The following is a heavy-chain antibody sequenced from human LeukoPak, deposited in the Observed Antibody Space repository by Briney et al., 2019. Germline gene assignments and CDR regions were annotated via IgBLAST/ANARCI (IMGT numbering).Heavy chain of an antibody. CDR3: ARELIGYDSSGRPLDY. V-gene: IGHV1-46*01. CDR1: GYTFTSYY. Sequence: ASVKVSCKASGYTFTSYYMHWVRQAPGQGLEWMGIINPSGGSTSYAQKFQGRVTMTRDTSTSTAYMELSSLRSEDTAVYYCARELIGYDSSGRPLDYWGQGTLVTVSS. D-gene: IGHD3-22*01. J-gene: IGHJ4*02. CDR2: INPSGGST.